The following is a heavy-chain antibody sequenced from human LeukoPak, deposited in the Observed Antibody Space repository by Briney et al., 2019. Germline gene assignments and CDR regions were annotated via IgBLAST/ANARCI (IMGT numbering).Heavy chain of an antibody. CDR1: GDSISSYY. CDR3: ARSHSSGWQFYFDY. V-gene: IGHV4-39*01. J-gene: IGHJ4*02. CDR2: VFHSGSP. D-gene: IGHD6-19*01. Sequence: SETLSLTCTVSGDSISSYYWGWIRQPAGKRLEWIGSVFHSGSPYYNPSLKSRVSISVNTSKNQFSLKLISMTAADTAVYYCARSHSSGWQFYFDYWGQGTLLTVSS.